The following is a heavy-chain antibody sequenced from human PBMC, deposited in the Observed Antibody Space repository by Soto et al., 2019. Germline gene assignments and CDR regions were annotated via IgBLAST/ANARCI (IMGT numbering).Heavy chain of an antibody. Sequence: PSENLSLYCTFAFGSISSGGYYWSWIREDPGKGLDSIGYIYYSGSTYYSPSLKSRVTISVDTSKNQFSLKLSSVTAADTAVYYCARVGDHGAKGWVPYGETYLCWGQGTMVTVSS. D-gene: IGHD4-17*01. V-gene: IGHV4-31*02. CDR3: ARVGDHGAKGWVPYGETYLC. J-gene: IGHJ4*02. CDR1: FGSISSGGYY. CDR2: IYYSGST.